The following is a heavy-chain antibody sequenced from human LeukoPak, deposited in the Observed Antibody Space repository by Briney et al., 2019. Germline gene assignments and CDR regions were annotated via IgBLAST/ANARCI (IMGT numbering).Heavy chain of an antibody. J-gene: IGHJ3*02. CDR2: ISGSGGST. CDR3: AKVFGAAAGIWDAFDI. D-gene: IGHD6-13*01. CDR1: GFTLSSYA. V-gene: IGHV3-23*01. Sequence: PGESLRLSCAASGFTLSSYAMSWVRQAPGKGPEWVSAISGSGGSTYYADSVKGRFTISRDNSKNTLYLQMNSLRAEDTAVYYCAKVFGAAAGIWDAFDIWGQGTMVTVSS.